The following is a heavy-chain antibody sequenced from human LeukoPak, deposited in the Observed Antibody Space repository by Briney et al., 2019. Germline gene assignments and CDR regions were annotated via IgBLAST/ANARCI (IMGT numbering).Heavy chain of an antibody. D-gene: IGHD5-24*01. Sequence: PSETMSLTCTGSGGSISSSSYYWGWIRQPPGKGLEWIGSIYYSGSTYYNPSLKSRVTISVDTSKNQFSLKLSSVTAADTAVYYCARRDGYKIPYIDYWGQGTLVTVSS. CDR2: IYYSGST. V-gene: IGHV4-39*01. J-gene: IGHJ4*02. CDR3: ARRDGYKIPYIDY. CDR1: GGSISSSSYY.